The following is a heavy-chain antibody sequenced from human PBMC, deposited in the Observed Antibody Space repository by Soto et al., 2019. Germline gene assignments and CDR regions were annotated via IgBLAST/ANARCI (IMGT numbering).Heavy chain of an antibody. Sequence: PSQTLSLTCAISGDSVSSNSAAWNWIRQSPSRGLEWLGRTYYRSKWYNDYAVSVKSRITINPDTSKNQFSLQLNSVTPEDTAVYYCARDLHCSSTSCNSIFDYWGQGTLVTVSS. CDR3: ARDLHCSSTSCNSIFDY. D-gene: IGHD2-2*01. V-gene: IGHV6-1*01. J-gene: IGHJ4*02. CDR2: TYYRSKWYN. CDR1: GDSVSSNSAA.